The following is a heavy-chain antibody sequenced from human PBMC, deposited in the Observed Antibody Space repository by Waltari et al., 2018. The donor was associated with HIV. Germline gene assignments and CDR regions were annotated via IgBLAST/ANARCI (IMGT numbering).Heavy chain of an antibody. CDR1: GGSFSGYY. Sequence: QVQLQQWGAGLLKPSETLSLTCAVYGGSFSGYYWSWIRQPPGKGLEWIGEINHSGSTNYNPSLKSRVTISVDTSKNQFSLKLSSVTAADTAVYYCSSGCSSTSGERGTNYWGQGTLVTVSS. D-gene: IGHD2-2*01. V-gene: IGHV4-34*01. J-gene: IGHJ4*02. CDR3: SSGCSSTSGERGTNY. CDR2: INHSGST.